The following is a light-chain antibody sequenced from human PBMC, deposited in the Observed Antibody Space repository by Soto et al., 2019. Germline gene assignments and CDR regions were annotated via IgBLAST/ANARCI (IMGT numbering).Light chain of an antibody. CDR3: CAYVGLSTVVV. CDR1: SSDVGRYNY. Sequence: QSVLTQPRSVSGSPGQSVTISCSGTSSDVGRYNYVSWYQQHPGKGPKLLIYDVRQRPSGVPNRFSGSKSGNTASLTISGLQSEDEADYYCCAYVGLSTVVVVGGGTKLTVL. CDR2: DVR. J-gene: IGLJ2*01. V-gene: IGLV2-11*01.